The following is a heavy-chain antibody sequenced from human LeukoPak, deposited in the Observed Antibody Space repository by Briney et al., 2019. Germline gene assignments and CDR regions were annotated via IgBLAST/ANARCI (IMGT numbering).Heavy chain of an antibody. CDR2: IYYSGST. Sequence: SETLSLTCTVSGGSISSSSYYWGWIRQPPGKGLEWIGSIYYSGSTYYNPSLKSRVTISVDTSKNQFSLKLSSVTAADTAVYYCARMDCGGDCYIKDYWGQGTLVTVSS. D-gene: IGHD2-21*02. V-gene: IGHV4-39*07. J-gene: IGHJ4*02. CDR1: GGSISSSSYY. CDR3: ARMDCGGDCYIKDY.